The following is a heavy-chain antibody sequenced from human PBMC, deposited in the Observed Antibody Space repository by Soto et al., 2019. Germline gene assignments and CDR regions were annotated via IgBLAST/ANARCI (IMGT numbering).Heavy chain of an antibody. Sequence: GGSLRLSCAASGFTFDDYAMHWVRQAPGKGLEWVSGISWNSGSIGYADSVKGRFTISRDNAKNSLYLQMNSLRAEDTALYYCAKDKSLRYFDWSPYFDYWGQGTLVTVSS. J-gene: IGHJ4*02. V-gene: IGHV3-9*01. D-gene: IGHD3-9*01. CDR3: AKDKSLRYFDWSPYFDY. CDR2: ISWNSGSI. CDR1: GFTFDDYA.